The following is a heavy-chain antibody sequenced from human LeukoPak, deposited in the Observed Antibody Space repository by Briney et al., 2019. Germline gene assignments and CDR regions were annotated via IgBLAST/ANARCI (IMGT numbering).Heavy chain of an antibody. D-gene: IGHD2-15*01. CDR3: AKAPVTTCRGAFCYPFDY. Sequence: PRGSLRLSCAASGFTITTYAMGWVRQAPGKGLEWVSVISDRGDSTHYADSVKGRFTISRDNSKNTLYLQMNRLRPEDAAVYYCAKAPVTTCRGAFCYPFDYWGLGTLVTVSS. V-gene: IGHV3-23*01. CDR1: GFTITTYA. J-gene: IGHJ4*02. CDR2: ISDRGDST.